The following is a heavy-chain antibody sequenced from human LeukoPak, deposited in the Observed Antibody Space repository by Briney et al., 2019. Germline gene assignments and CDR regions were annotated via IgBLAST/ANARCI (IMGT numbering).Heavy chain of an antibody. CDR3: ARLKATVSIHAYFDS. V-gene: IGHV4-59*01. Sequence: SETLSLTCTVSGGSISSYYWSWIRQPPGKGLEWIRYIYYSGSTNYNPSLKSRVTISVDTSKNQFSLKLSSVTAADTAVYYCARLKATVSIHAYFDSWGQGTLVTVSS. CDR1: GGSISSYY. CDR2: IYYSGST. J-gene: IGHJ4*02. D-gene: IGHD4-17*01.